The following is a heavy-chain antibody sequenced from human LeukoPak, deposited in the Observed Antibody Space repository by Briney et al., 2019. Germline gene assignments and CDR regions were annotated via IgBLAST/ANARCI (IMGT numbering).Heavy chain of an antibody. V-gene: IGHV4-39*01. J-gene: IGHJ4*02. CDR1: GGSISSSSYY. Sequence: SETLSLTCTVSGGSISSSSYYWGWIRQPPGKGLEWIGSIYYSGSTYYNPSLKSRVTISVDTSKNQFSLKLSSVTAADTAVYYCARLSPLPPVTTEVYYFDYWGQGTLVTVSS. D-gene: IGHD4-23*01. CDR2: IYYSGST. CDR3: ARLSPLPPVTTEVYYFDY.